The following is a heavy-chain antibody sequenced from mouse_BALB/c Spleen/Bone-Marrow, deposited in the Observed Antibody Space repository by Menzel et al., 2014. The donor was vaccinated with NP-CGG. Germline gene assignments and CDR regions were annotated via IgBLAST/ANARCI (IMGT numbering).Heavy chain of an antibody. Sequence: EVHLVESGGGLVQPGGSLKLSCAASGFTFSGYGMSWVRQTPGKGLELVATISGSGSSTYYPDSVKGRFTISRDNARNTLYLQMSSLKSEDTAMYYCARGRDRFDYWGQGTTLTVSS. J-gene: IGHJ2*01. CDR3: ARGRDRFDY. D-gene: IGHD3-3*01. V-gene: IGHV5-6-3*01. CDR2: ISGSGSST. CDR1: GFTFSGYG.